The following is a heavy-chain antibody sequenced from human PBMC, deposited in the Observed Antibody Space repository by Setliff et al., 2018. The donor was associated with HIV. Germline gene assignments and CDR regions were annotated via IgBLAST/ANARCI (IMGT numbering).Heavy chain of an antibody. D-gene: IGHD3-10*01. CDR3: ARMSCSDQTCYFFDF. V-gene: IGHV4-61*09. CDR2: IYASDNSGST. Sequence: PSETLSLTCTVSGDSITTGVYYWSWIRQPAGQGLEWIGHIYASDNSGSTSCNPSLNSRVTISLDTSKNQFSLRLTSVAATDTAVYYCARMSCSDQTCYFFDFSGQGALVTVSS. CDR1: GDSITTGVYY. J-gene: IGHJ4*02.